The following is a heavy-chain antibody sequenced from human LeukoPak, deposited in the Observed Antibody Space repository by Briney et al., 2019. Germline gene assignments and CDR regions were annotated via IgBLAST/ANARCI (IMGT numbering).Heavy chain of an antibody. V-gene: IGHV1-69*04. CDR1: GGTFSSYA. CDR3: ASRGSGWYSLGY. Sequence: SVKVFCKASGGTFSSYAISWVRQAPGQGLEWMGRIIPILGIANYAQKFQGRVTITADKSTSTAYMELSSLRSEDTAVYYCASRGSGWYSLGYWGQGTLVTVSS. J-gene: IGHJ4*02. D-gene: IGHD6-19*01. CDR2: IIPILGIA.